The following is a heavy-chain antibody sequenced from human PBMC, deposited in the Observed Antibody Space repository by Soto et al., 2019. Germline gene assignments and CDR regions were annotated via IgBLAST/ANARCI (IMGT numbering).Heavy chain of an antibody. Sequence: QVQLVQSGAEVKKPGSSVKVSCKASGGTFSSYAISWVRQAPGQGLAWMGGIIPIFGTANYAQKFQGRVTITADESTSTAYMELSSLRSEDTAVYYCASPVVTAIPIYYYYGMDVWGQGTTVTVSS. CDR1: GGTFSSYA. J-gene: IGHJ6*02. CDR3: ASPVVTAIPIYYYYGMDV. CDR2: IIPIFGTA. D-gene: IGHD2-21*02. V-gene: IGHV1-69*01.